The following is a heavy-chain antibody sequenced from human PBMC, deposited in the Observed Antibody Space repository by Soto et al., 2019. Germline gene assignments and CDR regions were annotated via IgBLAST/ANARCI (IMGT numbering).Heavy chain of an antibody. V-gene: IGHV1-2*02. J-gene: IGHJ4*02. CDR2: INPNSGGT. CDR1: GYTFTGYY. CDR3: ARAGGAVAGGYYFDY. D-gene: IGHD6-19*01. Sequence: GASVKVSCKASGYTFTGYYMHWVRQAPGQGLEWMGWINPNSGGTNYAQKFQGRVTMTRDTSISTAYMELSRLRSDDTAVYYCARAGGAVAGGYYFDYWGQGTQVTVSS.